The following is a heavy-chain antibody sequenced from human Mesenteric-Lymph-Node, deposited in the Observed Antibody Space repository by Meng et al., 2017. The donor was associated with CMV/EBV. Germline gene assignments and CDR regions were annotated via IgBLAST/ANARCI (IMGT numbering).Heavy chain of an antibody. V-gene: IGHV4-39*07. J-gene: IGHJ3*02. CDR2: IYYSGST. D-gene: IGHD1-26*01. CDR1: GGSISSSSYY. Sequence: GSLRLSCTVSGGSISSSSYYWGWIRQPPGKGLEWIGSIYYSGSTYYNPSLKSRVTISVDTSKNQFSLKLSSVTAADTAVYYCARGPKWELRSDIWGQGTMVTVSS. CDR3: ARGPKWELRSDI.